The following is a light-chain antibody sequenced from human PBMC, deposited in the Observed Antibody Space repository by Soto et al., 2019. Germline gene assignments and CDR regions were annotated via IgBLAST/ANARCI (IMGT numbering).Light chain of an antibody. J-gene: IGKJ4*01. V-gene: IGKV1-5*01. CDR1: QSISSW. CDR2: DAS. CDR3: QQYNRYSLT. Sequence: DIQMTQSPSTLSASVGDRVTITCRASQSISSWLAWYQQKPGKAPKLLIYDASSLESGVPSRFSGSGSDTEFTLTINNLQPDDFATYHCQQYNRYSLTFGGGTKVKIK.